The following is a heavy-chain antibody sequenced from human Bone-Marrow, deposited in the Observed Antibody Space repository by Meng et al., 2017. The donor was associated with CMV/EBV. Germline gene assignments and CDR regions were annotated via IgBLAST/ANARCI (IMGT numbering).Heavy chain of an antibody. D-gene: IGHD3-10*01. V-gene: IGHV3-15*01. CDR2: IKSKIDGGAT. CDR3: ARDRPYYYGSGSYYNGHFQH. J-gene: IGHJ1*01. Sequence: GESLKISCAASGFTFSSYWMSWVRQAPGKGLEWVGRIKSKIDGGATDYAAAVKGRFTISTDDSGTTLYLQMNSLRAEDTAVYYCARDRPYYYGSGSYYNGHFQHWGQGTLVTVSS. CDR1: GFTFSSYW.